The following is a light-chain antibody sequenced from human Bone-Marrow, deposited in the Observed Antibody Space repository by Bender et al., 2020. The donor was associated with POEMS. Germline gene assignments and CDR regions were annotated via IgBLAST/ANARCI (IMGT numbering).Light chain of an antibody. CDR1: SSDVGGSNY. J-gene: IGLJ3*02. CDR3: AAWDDSLSGRV. CDR2: EVS. Sequence: QSALTQPPSASGSPGQSVTISCTATSSDVGGSNYVSWYQHHPGTAPKLIIYEVSKRPSGVPDRFSGSKSGTSASLAISGLQSDDEADYYCAAWDDSLSGRVFGGGTKLTVL. V-gene: IGLV2-8*01.